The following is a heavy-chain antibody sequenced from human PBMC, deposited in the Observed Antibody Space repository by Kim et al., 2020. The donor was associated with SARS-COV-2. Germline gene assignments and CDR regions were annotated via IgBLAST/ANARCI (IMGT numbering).Heavy chain of an antibody. CDR1: GDSVSSGLYY. J-gene: IGHJ2*01. D-gene: IGHD2-21*01. V-gene: IGHV4-61*01. Sequence: SETLSLTCSVSGDSVSSGLYYWSWVRQPPGKGLDYIGWIYYTGTTNYNPSLRGRVTTSIDMSKNQFSLRLTSVTAADTALYYCVRLPDCGGECARFDVWGRGTLVTVSS. CDR3: VRLPDCGGECARFDV. CDR2: IYYTGTT.